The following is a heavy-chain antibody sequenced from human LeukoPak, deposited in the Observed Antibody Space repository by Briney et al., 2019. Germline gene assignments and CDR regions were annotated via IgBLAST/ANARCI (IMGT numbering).Heavy chain of an antibody. CDR1: GFTFSSYS. Sequence: GGSLRLSCAASGFTFSSYSMNWVGQAPGKGLEWVAYISSSSSTIYYADSVKGRFTISRDNAKNSLYLQMNSLRAEDTAVYYCARRGIYCSSTSCYTNFDYWGQGTLVTVSS. CDR2: ISSSSSTI. CDR3: ARRGIYCSSTSCYTNFDY. D-gene: IGHD2-2*02. J-gene: IGHJ4*02. V-gene: IGHV3-48*01.